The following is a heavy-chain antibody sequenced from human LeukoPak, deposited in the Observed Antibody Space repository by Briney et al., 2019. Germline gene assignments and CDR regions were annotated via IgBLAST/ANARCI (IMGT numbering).Heavy chain of an antibody. CDR3: ARGELRYFDWFPSFDY. J-gene: IGHJ4*02. V-gene: IGHV1-3*01. CDR2: INAGNGNT. CDR1: GYTFTSYA. D-gene: IGHD3-9*01. Sequence: ASVKVSCKASGYTFTSYAMHWVRQAPGQRLEWMGWINAGNGNTKYSQKFQGRVTITRDTSASTAYMELSSLRSEDTAVYYCARGELRYFDWFPSFDYWGQGTLVTVSS.